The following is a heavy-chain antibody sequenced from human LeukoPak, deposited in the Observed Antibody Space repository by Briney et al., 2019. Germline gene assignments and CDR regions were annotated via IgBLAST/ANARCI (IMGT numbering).Heavy chain of an antibody. D-gene: IGHD6-13*01. CDR1: GFTFSSYG. V-gene: IGHV3-30*04. J-gene: IGHJ4*02. Sequence: GGSLRLSCAASGFTFSSYGMHWVRQAPGKGLEWVAVISYDGSNKYYADSVKGRFTISRDNSKNTLYLQMNSLRAEDTAVYYCARAKIAAAPPDYWGQGTLVTVSS. CDR3: ARAKIAAAPPDY. CDR2: ISYDGSNK.